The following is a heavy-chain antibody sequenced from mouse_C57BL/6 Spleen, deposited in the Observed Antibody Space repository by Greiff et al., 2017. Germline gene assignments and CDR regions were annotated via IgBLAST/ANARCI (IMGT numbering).Heavy chain of an antibody. CDR1: GYTFTSYW. D-gene: IGHD2-4*01. V-gene: IGHV1-74*01. CDR3: AHIYYDYEGFAY. CDR2: IHPSDSDT. J-gene: IGHJ3*01. Sequence: QVQLQQPGAELVKPGASVKVSCKASGYTFTSYWMHWVKQRPGQGLEWIGRIHPSDSDTNYNQKFKGKATLTVDKSSSTAYMQLSSLTSEDSAVYSCAHIYYDYEGFAYWGQGTLVTVSA.